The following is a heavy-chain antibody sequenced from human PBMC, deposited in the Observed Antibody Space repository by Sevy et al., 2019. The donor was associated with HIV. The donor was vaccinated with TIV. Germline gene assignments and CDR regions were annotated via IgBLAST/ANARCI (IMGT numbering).Heavy chain of an antibody. CDR3: ARGLFGTSSY. Sequence: GGSLRLSCATSGFTVSSYYMSWVRQAPGKGLEWVSLIYSGGNTYYADSVKGRFTISRDNSKNTLYLQMNSLRAEDTAVYYCARGLFGTSSYWGQGTLVIVSS. V-gene: IGHV3-53*01. CDR2: IYSGGNT. CDR1: GFTVSSYY. J-gene: IGHJ4*02. D-gene: IGHD6-13*01.